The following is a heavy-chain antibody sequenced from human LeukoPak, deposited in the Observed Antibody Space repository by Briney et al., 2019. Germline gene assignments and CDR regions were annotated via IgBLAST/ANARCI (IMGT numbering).Heavy chain of an antibody. D-gene: IGHD2-2*03. J-gene: IGHJ6*03. CDR2: IIPIFAAT. Sequence: SVKVSCKASGGTFSKYAISWVRQAPGQGLEWMGGIIPIFAATKYARKFQGRVTITADKSTSTAYMELSSLRSEDTAMYYCAMTLGYCTSTSCLGIYFYYMDVWGKGTTVTVSS. CDR1: GGTFSKYA. V-gene: IGHV1-69*06. CDR3: AMTLGYCTSTSCLGIYFYYMDV.